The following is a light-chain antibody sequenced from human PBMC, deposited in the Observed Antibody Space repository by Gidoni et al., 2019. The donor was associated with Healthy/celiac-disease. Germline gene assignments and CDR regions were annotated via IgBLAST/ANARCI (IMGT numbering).Light chain of an antibody. J-gene: IGKJ4*01. Sequence: IQLTQYPSSLSASVGDRVTITCRASQFISNYLNWYQQKPGKAPKLLIYAASSLQSGVPSRFSGSGSGTDFTLTISSLQPEDIATYYCQQNDNTPPLTFGGGTKVEIK. CDR1: QFISNY. CDR3: QQNDNTPPLT. V-gene: IGKV1-39*01. CDR2: AAS.